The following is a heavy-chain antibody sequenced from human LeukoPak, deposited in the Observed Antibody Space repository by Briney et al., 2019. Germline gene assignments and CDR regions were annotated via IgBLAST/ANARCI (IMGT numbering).Heavy chain of an antibody. D-gene: IGHD6-19*01. CDR2: ISGSGGGT. V-gene: IGHV3-23*01. CDR1: GFTFSSYG. Sequence: GGSLRLSCAASGFTFSSYGMSWVRQAPGKGLEWVSAISGSGGGTYYADSVKGRFTISRDNSKNTLYLQMNSLRAEDTAVYYCAKADFLAVAGSFDYWGQGTLVTVSS. J-gene: IGHJ4*02. CDR3: AKADFLAVAGSFDY.